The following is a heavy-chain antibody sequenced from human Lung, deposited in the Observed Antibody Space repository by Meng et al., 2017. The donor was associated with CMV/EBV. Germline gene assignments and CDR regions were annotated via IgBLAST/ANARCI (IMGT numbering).Heavy chain of an antibody. V-gene: IGHV5-51*01. CDR3: ARGVYSSSSNWFDP. CDR1: GYSFTSYW. J-gene: IGHJ5*02. D-gene: IGHD6-6*01. CDR2: IYPGDSDT. Sequence: XVSXKGSGYSFTSYWIGWVRQMPGKGLEWMGIIYPGDSDTRYSPSFQGQVTISADKSISTAYLQWSSLKASDTAMYYCARGVYSSSSNWFDPWGQGTXVTVSS.